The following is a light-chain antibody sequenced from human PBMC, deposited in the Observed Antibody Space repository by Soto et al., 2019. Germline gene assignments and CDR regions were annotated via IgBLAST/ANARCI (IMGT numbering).Light chain of an antibody. CDR3: QQYNNWPWT. J-gene: IGKJ1*01. CDR2: CAS. CDR1: QSVSSN. V-gene: IGKV3-15*01. Sequence: EIVMTQSPATLSVSPGVRATLSCRASQSVSSNLAWYQQKPGQAPRLLIYCASTRATGIPARFSGSGSGTEITLTISSLQSEYFAVYYCQQYNNWPWTFGQGTKVEIK.